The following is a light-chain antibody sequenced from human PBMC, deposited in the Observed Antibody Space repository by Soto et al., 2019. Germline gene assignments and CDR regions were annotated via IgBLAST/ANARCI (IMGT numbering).Light chain of an antibody. V-gene: IGKV3-20*01. CDR1: QSVSSSY. Sequence: ELVLTQSPCTLYLSPGDRATLSCRASQSVSSSYLAWYQQKPGLAPRILIYGASSRATGIPDRFSGSGSGTDFTLTISRLEPEDFAVYYCQQYGSSPYTFGQGTQLEIK. CDR3: QQYGSSPYT. J-gene: IGKJ2*01. CDR2: GAS.